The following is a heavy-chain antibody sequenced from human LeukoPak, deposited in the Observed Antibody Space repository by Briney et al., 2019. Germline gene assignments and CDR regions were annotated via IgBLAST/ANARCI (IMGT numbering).Heavy chain of an antibody. CDR1: GGSFSGYY. D-gene: IGHD2-15*01. CDR2: INHSGST. J-gene: IGHJ4*02. V-gene: IGHV4-34*01. CDR3: ARSCSGGSCYRFFDY. Sequence: SETLSLTCAVYGGSFSGYYWSWIRQPPGKGLEWIGEINHSGSTNYNPSLKSRVTMSVDTSKNQFSLRLSSVTAADTAVYYCARSCSGGSCYRFFDYWGQGTLVPVSS.